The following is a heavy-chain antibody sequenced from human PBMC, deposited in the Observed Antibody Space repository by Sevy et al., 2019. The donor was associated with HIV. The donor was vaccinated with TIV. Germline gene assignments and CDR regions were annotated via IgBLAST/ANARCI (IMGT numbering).Heavy chain of an antibody. CDR1: GYPFTSFG. CDR3: AKDRGYCSGGSCYIQV. J-gene: IGHJ1*01. V-gene: IGHV1-18*01. CDR2: INTNNGNA. Sequence: ASVKLSCKGSGYPFTSFGISWVRQAPGQGLEWMGWINTNNGNANYAQKYQGRVTMTRDTSTRTAYMELRSLRSDDTAVYYCAKDRGYCSGGSCYIQVWGQGTLVTVSS. D-gene: IGHD2-15*01.